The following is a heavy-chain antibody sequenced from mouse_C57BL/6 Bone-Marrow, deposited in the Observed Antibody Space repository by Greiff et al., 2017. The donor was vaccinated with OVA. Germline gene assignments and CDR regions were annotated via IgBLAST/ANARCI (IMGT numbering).Heavy chain of an antibody. CDR1: FSTFPSYC. J-gene: IGHJ2*01. CDR2: IHPSDSDT. V-gene: IGHV1-74*01. D-gene: IGHD1-1*01. Sequence: QVQLPQPGAALVPPGASLTVSFPSSFSTFPSYCMHWVNQRPGQGLEWIGRIHPSDSDTNYNQKFKGKATLTVDKSSSTAYMQLSSLTSEDSAVYYCAIGYYGSSTYYFDYWGQGTTLTVSS. CDR3: AIGYYGSSTYYFDY.